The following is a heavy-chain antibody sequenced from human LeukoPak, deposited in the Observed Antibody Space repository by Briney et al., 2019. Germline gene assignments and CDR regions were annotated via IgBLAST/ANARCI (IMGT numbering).Heavy chain of an antibody. V-gene: IGHV3-11*04. CDR3: ARNGILGIAAAVDV. J-gene: IGHJ6*04. Sequence: GGSLRLSCAVSGFTFSDHYMGWIRQAPGKGLEWVSYISSSGSTIYYADSVKGRFTIPRDNAKNSVYLQMNSLRAEDTAVYYCARNGILGIAAAVDVWGKGTTVTVSS. D-gene: IGHD6-13*01. CDR1: GFTFSDHY. CDR2: ISSSGSTI.